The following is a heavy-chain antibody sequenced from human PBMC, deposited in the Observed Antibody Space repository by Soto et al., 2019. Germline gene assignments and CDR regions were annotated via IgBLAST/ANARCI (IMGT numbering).Heavy chain of an antibody. CDR2: INHSGST. CDR1: GGSFSGYY. Sequence: QVQLQQWGAGLLKPSETLSLTCAVYGGSFSGYYWSWIRQPPGKGLEWLGEINHSGSTNYNPSLKRRGTMSVETSKNEFSLKLSSVTAADTAVYYCARGMSRYSSSWYARDMYYFDYWGQGTLVTVSS. CDR3: ARGMSRYSSSWYARDMYYFDY. D-gene: IGHD6-13*01. J-gene: IGHJ4*02. V-gene: IGHV4-34*01.